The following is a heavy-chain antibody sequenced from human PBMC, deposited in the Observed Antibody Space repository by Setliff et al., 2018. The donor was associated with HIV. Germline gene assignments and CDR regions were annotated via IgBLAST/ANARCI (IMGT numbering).Heavy chain of an antibody. Sequence: GGSLRLSCAASGVTFSSYSMNWVRQAPGKGLEWVSSISSSSSYINYADSVKGRFTISRDNPKNSLYLQMNSLRAEDTAVYYCARDRRGIVVVPAAKGYYYYGMDVWGQGTTVTVS. D-gene: IGHD2-2*01. CDR3: ARDRRGIVVVPAAKGYYYYGMDV. J-gene: IGHJ6*02. V-gene: IGHV3-21*01. CDR1: GVTFSSYS. CDR2: ISSSSSYI.